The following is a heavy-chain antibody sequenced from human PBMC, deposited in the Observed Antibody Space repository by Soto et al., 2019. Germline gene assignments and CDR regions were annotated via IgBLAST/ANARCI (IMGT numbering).Heavy chain of an antibody. CDR1: GGSISSYF. Sequence: SETLALTCTVSGGSISSYFWSWIRQPPGKGLEWIGYIYYSGSTNYNPSLKSRVTISVDTSKNQFSLKLSSVTAADTAVYYCARGVRYFDYWGQGTLVTVSS. D-gene: IGHD3-10*01. V-gene: IGHV4-59*01. CDR3: ARGVRYFDY. J-gene: IGHJ4*02. CDR2: IYYSGST.